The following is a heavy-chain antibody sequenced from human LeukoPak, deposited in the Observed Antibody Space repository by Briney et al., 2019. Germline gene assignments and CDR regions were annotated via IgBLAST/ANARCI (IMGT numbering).Heavy chain of an antibody. CDR1: GGSFSGYY. V-gene: IGHV4-34*01. J-gene: IGHJ4*02. D-gene: IGHD3-10*01. CDR2: INHSGST. CDR3: ARVPFITMVRGVIDY. Sequence: SETLSLTXAVYGGSFSGYYWSSIRQPPGKGLEWLGEINHSGSTNYNPSLKSRVTISVDTSKNQFSLKLSSVTAADTAVYYCARVPFITMVRGVIDYWGQGTLVTVSS.